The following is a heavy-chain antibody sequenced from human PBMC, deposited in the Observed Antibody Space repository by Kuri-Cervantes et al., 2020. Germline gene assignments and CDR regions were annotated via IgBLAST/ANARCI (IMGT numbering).Heavy chain of an antibody. D-gene: IGHD3-10*01. CDR3: ARHRLEWGSGSRYYYGMDV. CDR2: IYHSGST. J-gene: IGHJ6*02. CDR1: GGSISSSNW. Sequence: SETLSLTCAVSGGSISSSNWWSWVRQPPGKGLEWIGEIYHSGSTNYNPSLKSRVTISVDTSKNQFSLKLSSVTAADTAVYYCARHRLEWGSGSRYYYGMDVWGQGTTVTVSS. V-gene: IGHV4-4*02.